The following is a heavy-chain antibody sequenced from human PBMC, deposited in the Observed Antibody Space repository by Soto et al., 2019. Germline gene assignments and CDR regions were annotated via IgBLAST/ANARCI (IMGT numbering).Heavy chain of an antibody. CDR3: ARDPSMTGTIDY. J-gene: IGHJ4*02. Sequence: EVQLVESGGGLVQPGGSLRLSCAASGFTFSRNSMNWVHQAPGKGLEWVSYISGNSNTIYYADSVKGRFTISRDNAKNSLYLQMNSLKAEDTAVYYCARDPSMTGTIDYWGQGTLVTVSS. V-gene: IGHV3-48*01. D-gene: IGHD1-1*01. CDR1: GFTFSRNS. CDR2: ISGNSNTI.